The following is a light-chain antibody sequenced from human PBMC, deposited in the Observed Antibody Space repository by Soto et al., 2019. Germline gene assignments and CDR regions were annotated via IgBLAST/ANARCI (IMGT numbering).Light chain of an antibody. Sequence: EIVLTHSPATLSLSPGERATLSCRASQSVSSYLAWYQQKPGQAPRLLIYDASNRATGIPARFSGSGSGTDFTLTISSLAPEDFEVYYCQQRSNWPRLTFGPGTKVDIK. CDR1: QSVSSY. J-gene: IGKJ3*01. CDR3: QQRSNWPRLT. CDR2: DAS. V-gene: IGKV3-11*01.